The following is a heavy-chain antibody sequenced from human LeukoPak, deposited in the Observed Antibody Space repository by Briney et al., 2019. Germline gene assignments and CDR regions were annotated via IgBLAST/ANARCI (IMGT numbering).Heavy chain of an antibody. CDR1: GGSISSYY. Sequence: SSETLSLTCTVSGGSISSYYWSWIRQPPGKGLECIGYIYYSGSTNYNPSLKSRVTISVDTSRNQFSLKLSSVTAADTAVYYCARSGYQLLSGPFDYWGQGTLVTVSS. CDR3: ARSGYQLLSGPFDY. V-gene: IGHV4-59*01. CDR2: IYYSGST. J-gene: IGHJ4*02. D-gene: IGHD2-2*01.